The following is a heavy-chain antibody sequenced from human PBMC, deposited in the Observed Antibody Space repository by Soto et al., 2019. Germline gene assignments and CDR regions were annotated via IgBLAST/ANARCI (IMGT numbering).Heavy chain of an antibody. Sequence: PGGSLRLSCAASGFTFSSYAMSWVRQAPGKGLEWVSAISGSGGSTYYADSVKGRFTISRDNSKNTLYLQMNSLRAEDTAVYYCAKDSWLKVGGSNWFDPWGQGTLVTVS. CDR2: ISGSGGST. CDR3: AKDSWLKVGGSNWFDP. V-gene: IGHV3-23*01. J-gene: IGHJ5*02. D-gene: IGHD6-25*01. CDR1: GFTFSSYA.